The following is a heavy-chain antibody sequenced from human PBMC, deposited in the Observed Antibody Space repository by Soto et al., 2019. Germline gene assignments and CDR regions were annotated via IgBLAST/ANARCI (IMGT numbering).Heavy chain of an antibody. J-gene: IGHJ4*02. V-gene: IGHV3-23*01. Sequence: GGAPRISCATPGFTFSSSSLSWGRQAPGKGLEWVSAISGSGGSTYYADSVKGRFTISRDNSKNTLYLQMNSLRAEDTAVYYCAKDRRDSSSWYGRFDCWGQGTLVTVSS. CDR3: AKDRRDSSSWYGRFDC. CDR1: GFTFSSSS. D-gene: IGHD6-13*01. CDR2: ISGSGGST.